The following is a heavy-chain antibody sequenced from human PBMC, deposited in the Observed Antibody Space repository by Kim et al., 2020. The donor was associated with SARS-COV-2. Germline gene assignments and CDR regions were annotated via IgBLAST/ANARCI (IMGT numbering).Heavy chain of an antibody. CDR2: INHSGST. Sequence: SETLSLTCAVYGGSFSGYYWSWIRQPPGKGLEWIGEINHSGSTNYNPSLKSRVTISVDTSKNQFSLKLSSVTAADTAVYYCARAQLSAGEGCDYWGQGTLVTVSS. D-gene: IGHD3-10*01. CDR3: ARAQLSAGEGCDY. J-gene: IGHJ4*02. CDR1: GGSFSGYY. V-gene: IGHV4-34*01.